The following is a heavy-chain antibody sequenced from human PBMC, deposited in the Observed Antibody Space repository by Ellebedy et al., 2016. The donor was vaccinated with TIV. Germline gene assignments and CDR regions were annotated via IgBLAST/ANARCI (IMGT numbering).Heavy chain of an antibody. Sequence: AASVKVSCKASGYTFIRYGMSWVRQAPGQGLEWMGWINTFNGKTNYAQKLQGRVTMTTDTSTSKVYLELRSLRSDDTAVYYCARDRGSYAFDYWGQGTLVTVSS. J-gene: IGHJ4*02. D-gene: IGHD1-26*01. CDR2: INTFNGKT. V-gene: IGHV1-18*01. CDR1: GYTFIRYG. CDR3: ARDRGSYAFDY.